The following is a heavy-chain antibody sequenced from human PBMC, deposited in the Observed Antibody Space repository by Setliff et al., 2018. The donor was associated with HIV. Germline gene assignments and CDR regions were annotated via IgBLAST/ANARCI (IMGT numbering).Heavy chain of an antibody. CDR2: IYHSGRT. CDR3: ARGGDGYNPGGGTFDH. Sequence: PSETLSLTCVVSGYVISSGYYWGWIRQPPGKGLECIGTIYHSGRTNYNPSLKSRVTISVDTSKNQFSLRLKSVTAAETAVYYCARGGDGYNPGGGTFDHWGQGTLVTVSS. D-gene: IGHD1-1*01. CDR1: GYVISSGYY. V-gene: IGHV4-38-2*01. J-gene: IGHJ4*02.